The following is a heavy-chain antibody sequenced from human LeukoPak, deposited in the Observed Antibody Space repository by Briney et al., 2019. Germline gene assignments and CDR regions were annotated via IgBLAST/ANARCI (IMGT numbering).Heavy chain of an antibody. CDR1: GGSLSSGGYY. V-gene: IGHV4-31*03. Sequence: PSQTLSLTCTVSGGSLSSGGYYWSWIRQHPGKGLEWIGYIYYSGSTYYNPSLKSRVTISVDTSKNQFSLKLSSVTAADTAVYYCARGTYYYDSSGYYYKYYFDYWGQGTLVTVSS. CDR3: ARGTYYYDSSGYYYKYYFDY. D-gene: IGHD3-22*01. J-gene: IGHJ4*02. CDR2: IYYSGST.